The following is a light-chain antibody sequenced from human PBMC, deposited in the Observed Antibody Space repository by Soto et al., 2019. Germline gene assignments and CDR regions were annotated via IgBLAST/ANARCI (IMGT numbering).Light chain of an antibody. J-gene: IGKJ3*01. Sequence: EIVLTQSPGTLSLSPGERATLSCRASQSVSSSYLAWYQQKPGQAPRLLIYGASSRATGIPDRFSGSGSGTAFTLTISRLEPEAFAVYYCQQYGSSRTFGPGTKVDIK. V-gene: IGKV3-20*01. CDR3: QQYGSSRT. CDR2: GAS. CDR1: QSVSSSY.